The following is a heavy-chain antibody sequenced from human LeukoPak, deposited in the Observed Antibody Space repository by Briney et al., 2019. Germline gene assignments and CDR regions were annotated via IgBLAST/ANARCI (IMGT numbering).Heavy chain of an antibody. CDR1: DYSISSGYY. CDR3: ARDSGRYFDWLLYFDS. D-gene: IGHD3-9*01. CDR2: IYYSGST. J-gene: IGHJ4*02. V-gene: IGHV4-38-2*02. Sequence: SETLSLTCTVSDYSISSGYYWGWIRQSPGEGLEWIGSIYYSGSTYYNPSLNSQVTISVDTSKNQFSLKLMFVTVADTAVYYCARDSGRYFDWLLYFDSWSQGTLVTVSS.